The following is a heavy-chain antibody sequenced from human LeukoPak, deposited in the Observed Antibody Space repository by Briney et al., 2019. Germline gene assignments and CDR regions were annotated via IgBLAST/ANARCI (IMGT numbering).Heavy chain of an antibody. CDR1: GFTFSSYA. CDR2: ISGSGGST. J-gene: IGHJ6*02. D-gene: IGHD6-13*01. Sequence: PGGSLRLSCAASGFTFSSYAMSWVRQAPGKGLEWVSAISGSGGSTYYADSVKGRFTISRDNSKNTLYLQMNSLRAEDTAAYYCAKEASISSSWYASIYYYYGMDVWGQGTTVTVSS. CDR3: AKEASISSSWYASIYYYYGMDV. V-gene: IGHV3-23*01.